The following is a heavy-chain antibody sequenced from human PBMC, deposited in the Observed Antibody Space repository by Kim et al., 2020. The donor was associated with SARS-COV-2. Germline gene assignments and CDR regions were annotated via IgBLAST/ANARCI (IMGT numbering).Heavy chain of an antibody. CDR1: GYTFTSYA. CDR3: AREDYDFWSGSPNYMDV. Sequence: ASVKVSCKASGYTFTSYAMNWVRQAPGQGLEWMGWINTNTGNPTYAQGFTGRFVFSLDTSVSTAYLQISSLKAEDTAVYYCAREDYDFWSGSPNYMDVWGKGNTVTVSS. V-gene: IGHV7-4-1*02. J-gene: IGHJ6*03. CDR2: INTNTGNP. D-gene: IGHD3-3*01.